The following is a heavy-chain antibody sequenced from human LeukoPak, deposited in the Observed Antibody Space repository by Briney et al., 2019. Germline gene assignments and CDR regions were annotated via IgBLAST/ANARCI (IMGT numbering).Heavy chain of an antibody. CDR2: IKQDGSEK. D-gene: IGHD3-3*02. CDR3: ARDQHLYYYYGLDV. J-gene: IGHJ6*02. CDR1: GFTFSSYW. Sequence: GGSLRLSCAASGFTFSSYWMSWVRQAPGKGLEWVANIKQDGSEKYYVDSVKGRFTISRDNAKNSLYLQMNSLRDEDTAVYYCARDQHLYYYYGLDVWGQGTTVTVSS. V-gene: IGHV3-7*01.